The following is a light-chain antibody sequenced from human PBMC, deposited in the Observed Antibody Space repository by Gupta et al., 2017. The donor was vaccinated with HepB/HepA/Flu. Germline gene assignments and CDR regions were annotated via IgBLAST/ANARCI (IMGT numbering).Light chain of an antibody. Sequence: QSALTQPRSVSGSPGPSVTISCTGTSSDVGGYNYVSWYQQHPGKAPKLMIYDVSKRPSGVPDRFSGSKSGNTASLTIAGLQAEDEADYYCSSYAGSYTVVVFGGGTKLTVL. V-gene: IGLV2-11*01. J-gene: IGLJ2*01. CDR3: SSYAGSYTVVV. CDR2: DVS. CDR1: SSDVGGYNY.